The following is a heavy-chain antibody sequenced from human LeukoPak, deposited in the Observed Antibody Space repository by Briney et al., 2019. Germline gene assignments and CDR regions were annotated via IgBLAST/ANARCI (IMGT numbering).Heavy chain of an antibody. Sequence: SETLSLTCAVYGGSFSGYYWSWIRQPPGKGLEWIGEINHSGSTNYNPSLKSRVTISVDTSKNQFSLKLSSVTAADTAVYYCARGLVATIPFDYWGQGTLVTVSS. V-gene: IGHV4-34*01. CDR3: ARGLVATIPFDY. D-gene: IGHD5-24*01. CDR2: INHSGST. CDR1: GGSFSGYY. J-gene: IGHJ4*02.